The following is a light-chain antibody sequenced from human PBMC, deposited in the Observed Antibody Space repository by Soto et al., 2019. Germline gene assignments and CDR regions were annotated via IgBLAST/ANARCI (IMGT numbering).Light chain of an antibody. V-gene: IGKV3-20*01. J-gene: IGKJ2*01. Sequence: EIVLTQSPGALSLSPGERATLSCRATQSVSSSYLAWYQQKPGQAPRLPIYAASSRATGIPDRFSGSGSGTDFTLTISRLEPEDFAVYYCQQYGTSYTFGQGTKLEIK. CDR3: QQYGTSYT. CDR2: AAS. CDR1: QSVSSSY.